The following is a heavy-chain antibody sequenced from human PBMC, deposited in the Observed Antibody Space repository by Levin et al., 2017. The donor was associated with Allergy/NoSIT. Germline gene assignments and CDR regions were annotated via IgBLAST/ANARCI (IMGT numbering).Heavy chain of an antibody. CDR2: INPNSGVT. J-gene: IGHJ4*02. CDR3: ARGSRLLPVDS. Sequence: ASVKVSCKTSGYIFTGYYIHWVRQAPGQGLEWMGWINPNSGVTNYAQSFQGRVTMTRDTSISTAFMEVSRLRSDDTAVYYCARGSRLLPVDSWGQGTLVTVSS. CDR1: GYIFTGYY. D-gene: IGHD2-15*01. V-gene: IGHV1-2*02.